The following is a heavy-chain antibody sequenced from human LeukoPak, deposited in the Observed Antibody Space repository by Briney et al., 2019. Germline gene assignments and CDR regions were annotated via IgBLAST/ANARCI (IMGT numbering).Heavy chain of an antibody. CDR2: IYYSGST. Sequence: TSETLSLTCTVSGDSISSSYWSWIRQPPGKTLEWIGYIYYSGSTNYNPSLKSRVTISVDTSKNQFSLRLSSVTAADTAVYYCARVGYSYDYWGQGTLVTVSS. J-gene: IGHJ4*02. CDR1: GDSISSSY. CDR3: ARVGYSYDY. V-gene: IGHV4-59*01. D-gene: IGHD5-18*01.